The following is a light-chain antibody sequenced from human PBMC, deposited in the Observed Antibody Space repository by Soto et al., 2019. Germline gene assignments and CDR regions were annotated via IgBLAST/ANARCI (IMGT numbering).Light chain of an antibody. V-gene: IGLV2-14*01. CDR3: SSYTTSNTLVL. CDR2: EVS. J-gene: IGLJ2*01. CDR1: SSDAGYYNY. Sequence: QSALTQPASVSGSPGQSITISCTGTSSDAGYYNYVSWYQHHPGKAPKLMIYEVSNRPSGVSYRFSGSKSGNTASLTISGLQAEDEADYYCSSYTTSNTLVLFGGGTKVTVL.